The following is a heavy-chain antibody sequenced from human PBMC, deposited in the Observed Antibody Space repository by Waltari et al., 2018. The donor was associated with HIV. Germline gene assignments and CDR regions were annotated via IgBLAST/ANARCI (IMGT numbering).Heavy chain of an antibody. D-gene: IGHD1-26*01. CDR3: ARRRGSYCLDY. CDR1: GFTFSSYW. J-gene: IGHJ4*02. Sequence: EGQLVESGGGLVQPGGSLRLSCAASGFTFSSYWMSWVHQAPGKGLEWVANIKQDGSEKYYVDSVKGRFTISRDNAKNSLYLQMNSLRAEDTAVYFCARRRGSYCLDYWGQGTLVTVSS. CDR2: IKQDGSEK. V-gene: IGHV3-7*01.